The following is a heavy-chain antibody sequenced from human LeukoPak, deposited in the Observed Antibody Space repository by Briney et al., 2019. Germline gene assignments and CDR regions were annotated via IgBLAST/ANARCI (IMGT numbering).Heavy chain of an antibody. CDR1: GGSFSGYY. CDR2: INHSGST. D-gene: IGHD3-10*01. V-gene: IGHV4-34*01. Sequence: SETLSLTCAVYGGSFSGYYWSWIRQPPGKGLEWIGEINHSGSTNYNPSLKSRVTMSLDTSKNQFSLKLSSVTAADTAVYYCARDSGTTGEVKFDPWGQGTLVTVSS. CDR3: ARDSGTTGEVKFDP. J-gene: IGHJ5*02.